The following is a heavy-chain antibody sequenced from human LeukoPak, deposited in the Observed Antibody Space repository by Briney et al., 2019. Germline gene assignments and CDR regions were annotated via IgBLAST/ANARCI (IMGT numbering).Heavy chain of an antibody. V-gene: IGHV3-11*01. CDR2: ISGSGSDI. J-gene: IGHJ4*01. CDR1: GFGFSDSY. Sequence: GGSLRLSCVVSGFGFSDSYMTWIRQTPGKGPEWLAYISGSGSDICYADSVKGRFTISRDNAKNSLYLQMNSLRPDDTALYYCSTDPRLLIYWGHGTLVTVSS. D-gene: IGHD2-8*01. CDR3: STDPRLLIY.